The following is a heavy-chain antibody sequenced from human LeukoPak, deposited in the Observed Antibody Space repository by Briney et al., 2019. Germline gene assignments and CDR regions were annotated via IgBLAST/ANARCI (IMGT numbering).Heavy chain of an antibody. D-gene: IGHD3-22*01. Sequence: GGSLRLSCAASGFAFGNDAMNWVRQAPGKGLEWVAVIAYDGSNKYYGDSVKGRFTISRDNPKNTLYLQMNSLRAEDTAVYYCAKGATMIVRGGMDVWGQGTTVTVSS. CDR2: IAYDGSNK. V-gene: IGHV3-30*18. CDR1: GFAFGNDA. J-gene: IGHJ6*02. CDR3: AKGATMIVRGGMDV.